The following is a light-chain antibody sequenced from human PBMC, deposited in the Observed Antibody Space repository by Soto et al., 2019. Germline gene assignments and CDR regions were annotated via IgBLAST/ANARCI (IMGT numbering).Light chain of an antibody. Sequence: DIQMTQSPTSVSASVGDRFTITCRTSQSIDNYLNWYQQKPGKAPKLLMFAASTLQSGVPSRFSGSGSETDFTLTISSLQPEDLATYYCQQSYTTLFTFGPGTKVDIK. CDR3: QQSYTTLFT. CDR2: AAS. CDR1: QSIDNY. V-gene: IGKV1-39*01. J-gene: IGKJ3*01.